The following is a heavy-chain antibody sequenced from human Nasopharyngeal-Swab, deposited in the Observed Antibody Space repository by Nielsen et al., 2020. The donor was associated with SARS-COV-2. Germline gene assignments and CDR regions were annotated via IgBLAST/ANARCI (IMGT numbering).Heavy chain of an antibody. J-gene: IGHJ4*02. V-gene: IGHV1-3*01. CDR3: ARDGGAVAGPDY. CDR2: INAGNGNT. Sequence: ASVKVSCKASGYTFTSYAMHWVRQAPGQRPEWMGWINAGNGNTKYSQKFQGRVTITRDTSASTAYMELSSLRSEDTAVYYCARDGGAVAGPDYWGQGTLVTVSS. CDR1: GYTFTSYA. D-gene: IGHD6-19*01.